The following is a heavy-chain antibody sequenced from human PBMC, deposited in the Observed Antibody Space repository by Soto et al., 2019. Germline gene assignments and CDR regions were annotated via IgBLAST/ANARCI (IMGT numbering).Heavy chain of an antibody. V-gene: IGHV4-59*01. CDR1: GGSISSYY. D-gene: IGHD3-10*01. CDR2: IYYSGST. J-gene: IGHJ4*02. CDR3: ARGVFGSGSHAPFDY. Sequence: QVQLQESGPGLVKPSETLSLICTVSGGSISSYYWNWIRQPPGKGLEWIGYIYYSGSTNYNPSLKSRVTISVDASKNQCSLKLSSVTAADTAVYYCARGVFGSGSHAPFDYWGQGTLVTVSS.